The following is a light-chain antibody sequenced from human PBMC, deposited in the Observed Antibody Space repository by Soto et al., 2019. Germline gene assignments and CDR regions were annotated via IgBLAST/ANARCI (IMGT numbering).Light chain of an antibody. J-gene: IGKJ5*01. V-gene: IGKV1-9*01. CDR1: QGISSY. CDR2: AAS. CDR3: QQLNSYPIT. Sequence: DIQLTQSPSLLSASVGDRVTITCRASQGISSYLAWYQQKPGKAPKLLIYAASTLQSGVPSRFSGSGSGTEFTLTITSLQPEDFVTYYCQQLNSYPITFGQGTRLEIK.